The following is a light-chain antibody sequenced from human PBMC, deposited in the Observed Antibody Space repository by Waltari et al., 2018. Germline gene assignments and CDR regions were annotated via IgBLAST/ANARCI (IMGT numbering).Light chain of an antibody. CDR2: EVT. J-gene: IGLJ3*02. Sequence: QSALTQPPSVSGSPGQSVTISCTGTSSDIGSYKTVSWYQQSPGTAPKLMIYEVTNRPSGGPCRFSGSKSANTASLTISGLQVEDEADYYCNSFTSSNTWVFGGGTRLTVL. CDR3: NSFTSSNTWV. V-gene: IGLV2-18*02. CDR1: SSDIGSYKT.